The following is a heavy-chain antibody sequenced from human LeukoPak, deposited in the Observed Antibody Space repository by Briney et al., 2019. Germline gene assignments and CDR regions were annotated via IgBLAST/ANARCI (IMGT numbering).Heavy chain of an antibody. V-gene: IGHV3-53*01. J-gene: IGHJ4*02. D-gene: IGHD3-22*01. Sequence: GGSLRLSCAASGFTVSSNYTSWVRQALGKGLEWVSVIYSGGSTYYADSVKGRFTISRDNSKNTLYLQMNSLRAEDTAVYYCARGLRSSGYYYNDYWGQGTLVTVSS. CDR2: IYSGGST. CDR3: ARGLRSSGYYYNDY. CDR1: GFTVSSNY.